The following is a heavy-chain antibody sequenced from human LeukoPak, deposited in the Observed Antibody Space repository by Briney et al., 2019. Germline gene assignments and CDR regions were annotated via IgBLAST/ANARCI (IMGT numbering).Heavy chain of an antibody. J-gene: IGHJ6*03. D-gene: IGHD3-10*01. CDR1: GGTFSNST. CDR2: IIPMFDTT. CDR3: ARDRPIEYYGSGSYYQPMDV. Sequence: SVKVSCKPSGGTFSNSTINWVRQAPGQGLEWMGGIIPMFDTTNYAQKFQDRVTITADQSTTTAYLELSSLRSEDTAVYYCARDRPIEYYGSGSYYQPMDVWGKGTTVTVSS. V-gene: IGHV1-69*13.